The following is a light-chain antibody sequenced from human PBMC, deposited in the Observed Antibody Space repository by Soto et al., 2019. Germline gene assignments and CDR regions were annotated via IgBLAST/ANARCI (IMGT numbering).Light chain of an antibody. J-gene: IGKJ4*01. CDR2: AAS. CDR1: QSVKSN. CDR3: QQYNYWPPLT. Sequence: EIVMTQSPATLSVSPGGTATLYCRASQSVKSNLAWYQHKPGQAPRLLIYAASTRATGIPARFSGSGSGTQFTLTISSLQSEDFAVYYCQQYNYWPPLTFGGGTKVDIK. V-gene: IGKV3D-15*01.